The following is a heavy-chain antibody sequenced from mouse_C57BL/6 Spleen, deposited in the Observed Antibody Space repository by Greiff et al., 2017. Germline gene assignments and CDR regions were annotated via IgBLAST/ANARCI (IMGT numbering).Heavy chain of an antibody. D-gene: IGHD1-1*01. J-gene: IGHJ1*03. Sequence: QVQLQQPGAELVRPGSSVKLSCKASGYTFTSYWMHWVKQRPIQGLEWIGNIDPSDSETHYNQKFKDKATLTVDKSSSTAYMQLSSLTSEDSAVYYCARRNGSSFYWYFDVWGTGTTVTVSS. CDR2: IDPSDSET. CDR3: ARRNGSSFYWYFDV. V-gene: IGHV1-52*01. CDR1: GYTFTSYW.